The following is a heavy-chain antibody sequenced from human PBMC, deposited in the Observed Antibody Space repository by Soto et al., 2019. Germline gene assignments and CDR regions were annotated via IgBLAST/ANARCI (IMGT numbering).Heavy chain of an antibody. CDR2: IYYSGST. J-gene: IGHJ4*02. Sequence: SETLSLTCTVSGGSVSSGSYYWSWIRQPPGKGLEWIGYIYYSGSTNYNPSLKSRVTISVDTSKNQFSLKLSSVTAADTAVYYCAGAATIFGVVILWGQGTLVTV. CDR3: AGAATIFGVVIL. CDR1: GGSVSSGSYY. D-gene: IGHD3-3*01. V-gene: IGHV4-61*01.